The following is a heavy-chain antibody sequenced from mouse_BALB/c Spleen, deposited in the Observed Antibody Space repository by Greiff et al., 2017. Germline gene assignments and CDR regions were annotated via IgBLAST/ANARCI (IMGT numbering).Heavy chain of an antibody. CDR3: ATLYYDYEGYFDD. CDR2: INPYNDGT. CDR1: GYTFTSYV. D-gene: IGHD2-4*01. J-gene: IGHJ2*01. Sequence: VQLKESGPELVKPGASVKMSCKASGYTFTSYVMHWVKQKPGQGLEWIGYINPYNDGTKYNEKFKGKATLTSDKSSSTAYMELSSLTSEDSAVYYCATLYYDYEGYFDDWGQGTTLTVSS. V-gene: IGHV1-14*01.